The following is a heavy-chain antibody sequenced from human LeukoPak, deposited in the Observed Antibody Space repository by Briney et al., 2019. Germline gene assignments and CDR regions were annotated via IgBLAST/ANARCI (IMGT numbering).Heavy chain of an antibody. CDR1: GFTFSSYS. CDR3: AKDPSSGVIVVVTPIV. D-gene: IGHD3-22*01. Sequence: GGSLRLSCAASGFTFSSYSMNWVRQAPGKGLEWVSLISSSSSYIYYADSVKGRFTISRDDSKNTLYLQMNSLRVEDTAVYYCAKDPSSGVIVVVTPIVWGQGTLVTVSS. J-gene: IGHJ4*02. CDR2: ISSSSSYI. V-gene: IGHV3-21*01.